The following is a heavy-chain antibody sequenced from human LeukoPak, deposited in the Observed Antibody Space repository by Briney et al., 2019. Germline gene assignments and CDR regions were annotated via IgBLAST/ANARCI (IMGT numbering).Heavy chain of an antibody. J-gene: IGHJ5*02. V-gene: IGHV3-15*01. CDR2: IKSESDGGTT. D-gene: IGHD1-26*01. CDR1: RFAFSQAW. Sequence: GGSLRLSCVASRFAFSQAWMSWVRQAPGKGLEWVGRIKSESDGGTTDYAAPVRGRFTISRDDSKNTLFLQMNSLQTEDTAVYYCTTSGWFDHWGQGTLVTVSS. CDR3: TTSGWFDH.